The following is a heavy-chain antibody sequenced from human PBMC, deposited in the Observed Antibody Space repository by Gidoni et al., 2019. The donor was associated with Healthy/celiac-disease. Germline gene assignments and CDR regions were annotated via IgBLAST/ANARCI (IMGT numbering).Heavy chain of an antibody. J-gene: IGHJ4*02. CDR3: AGQDCSGGSCYLDY. V-gene: IGHV1-46*01. Sequence: QVQLVQSGAEVKKPGASVKVSCKASGYTFTSYYMHWVRQAPRQGLEWMGIINPSGGSTSYAQRFQGRVTMTRDTSTSTVYMELSSLRSEDTAVYYCAGQDCSGGSCYLDYWGQGTLVTVSS. D-gene: IGHD2-15*01. CDR2: INPSGGST. CDR1: GYTFTSYY.